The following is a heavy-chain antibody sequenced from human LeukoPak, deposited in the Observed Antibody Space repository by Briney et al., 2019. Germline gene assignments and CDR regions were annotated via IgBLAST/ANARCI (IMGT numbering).Heavy chain of an antibody. CDR1: GYTFTSYG. J-gene: IGHJ4*02. V-gene: IGHV1-69*13. CDR2: IIPIFGTA. Sequence: GASVKVSCKASGYTFTSYGISWVRQAPGQGLEWMGGIIPIFGTANYAQKFQGRVTITADESTSTAYMELSSLRSEDTAVYYCARVGSSSWYLNPFDYWGQGTLVTVSS. CDR3: ARVGSSSWYLNPFDY. D-gene: IGHD6-13*01.